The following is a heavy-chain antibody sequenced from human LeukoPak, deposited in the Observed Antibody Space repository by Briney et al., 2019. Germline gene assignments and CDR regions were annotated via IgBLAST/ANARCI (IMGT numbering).Heavy chain of an antibody. CDR1: GYTFTSYG. J-gene: IGHJ4*02. CDR3: ARAVVVTAVHDY. V-gene: IGHV1-18*01. Sequence: EASVKVSCKASGYTFTSYGISWVRQAPGQGLEWMGWISAYNGNTNYAQKRQGRVTMTTDTCTSTAYMELRSLRSDDTAVYYCARAVVVTAVHDYWGQGTLVTVSS. CDR2: ISAYNGNT. D-gene: IGHD2-21*02.